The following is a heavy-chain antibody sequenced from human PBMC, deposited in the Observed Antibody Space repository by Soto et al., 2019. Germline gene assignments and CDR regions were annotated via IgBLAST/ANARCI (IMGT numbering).Heavy chain of an antibody. CDR3: ARGRQGGQNAFDM. Sequence: EVQLVESGGGLVQPGGSLRLSCAASGFTFSSYSMNWVRQAPGKGLEWVSYISGSGYSTYYADSLKGRFTISRDNARNSLYLQMNSLRDEDTAVYYCARGRQGGQNAFDMWGQGTMVTVSS. CDR1: GFTFSSYS. V-gene: IGHV3-48*02. CDR2: ISGSGYST. D-gene: IGHD3-16*01. J-gene: IGHJ3*02.